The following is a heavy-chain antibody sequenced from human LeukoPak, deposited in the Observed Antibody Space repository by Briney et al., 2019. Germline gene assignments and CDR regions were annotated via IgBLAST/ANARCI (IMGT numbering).Heavy chain of an antibody. V-gene: IGHV3-21*01. Sequence: PGGSLRLSCAASGFTFSSYSMNWVRQAPGKGLEWVSSISSSSSYIYYADSVKGRFTISRDNAKNSVYLQMNSLRAEDSAVYYCARDLNDYYSYYFDYWGQGTLVTVSS. D-gene: IGHD3-22*01. CDR1: GFTFSSYS. CDR2: ISSSSSYI. J-gene: IGHJ4*02. CDR3: ARDLNDYYSYYFDY.